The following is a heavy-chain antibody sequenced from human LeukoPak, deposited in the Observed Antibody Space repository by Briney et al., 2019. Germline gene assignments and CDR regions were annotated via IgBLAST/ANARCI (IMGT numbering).Heavy chain of an antibody. V-gene: IGHV1-2*06. CDR3: ARLGDFWSGFDY. CDR2: INPNSGGT. D-gene: IGHD3-3*01. J-gene: IGHJ4*02. CDR1: GYTFTGYY. Sequence: ASVKVSCKASGYTFTGYYMHWVRQAPGQGLEWMGRINPNSGGTNYAQKFQGRVTMTRDTSISTAYMELSRLRSEDTAVYYCARLGDFWSGFDYWGQGTLVTVSS.